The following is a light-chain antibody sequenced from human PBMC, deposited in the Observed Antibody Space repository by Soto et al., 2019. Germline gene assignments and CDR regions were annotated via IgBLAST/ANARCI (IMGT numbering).Light chain of an antibody. CDR3: QQYSSSPPEFT. J-gene: IGKJ3*01. CDR2: GAS. V-gene: IGKV3-20*01. CDR1: QSISSSY. Sequence: EIVLTQSPGTLSLSPGERATLSCRASQSISSSYLAWYQQRPGQAPRLLIFGASYRATGIPDRFSASGSGTDFTLTISRLEPEDFAVYYCQQYSSSPPEFTFGPGTKVDSK.